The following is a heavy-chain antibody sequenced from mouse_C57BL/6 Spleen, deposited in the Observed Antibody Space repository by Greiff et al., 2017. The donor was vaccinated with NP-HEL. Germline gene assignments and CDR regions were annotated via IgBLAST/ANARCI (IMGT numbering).Heavy chain of an antibody. CDR1: GYAFTNYL. CDR3: ARRETVYFDD. J-gene: IGHJ2*01. D-gene: IGHD4-1*01. V-gene: IGHV1-54*01. CDR2: INPGSGGT. Sequence: VKLMESGAELVRPGTSVKVSCKASGYAFTNYLIEWVKQRPGQGLEWIGVINPGSGGTNYNEKFKGKATLTADKSSSTAYMQLSSLTSEDSAVYCCARRETVYFDDWGHGTTLTVSS.